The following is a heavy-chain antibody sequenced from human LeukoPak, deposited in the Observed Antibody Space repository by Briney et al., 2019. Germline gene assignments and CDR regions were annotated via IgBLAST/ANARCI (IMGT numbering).Heavy chain of an antibody. Sequence: SETLSLTCTVSGFSISSSNYYWGWIRQPPGKGLEWIGSMYHSGSTYYNPSLKSRVTLSVDTTKNQFFLKLSSETAADTAVYYCATITFGGVKGSYYFDYWGQGTLVTVSS. D-gene: IGHD3-16*01. CDR1: GFSISSSNYY. J-gene: IGHJ4*02. V-gene: IGHV4-39*01. CDR3: ATITFGGVKGSYYFDY. CDR2: MYHSGST.